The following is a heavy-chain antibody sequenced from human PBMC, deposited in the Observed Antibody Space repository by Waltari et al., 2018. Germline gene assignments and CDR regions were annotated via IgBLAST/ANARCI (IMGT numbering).Heavy chain of an antibody. CDR3: AKVNTPTDYDSSPGYGAFDI. D-gene: IGHD3-22*01. J-gene: IGHJ3*02. Sequence: EVQLVESGGGLVQPGRSLRLSCAASGFTFDDYAMHWVRQATGQGLEWVSGISWNRGSIGYADSVKCRFTISRDNAKNSRYLQMNSLRAEDTALYYCAKVNTPTDYDSSPGYGAFDIWGQGTMVTVSS. CDR2: ISWNRGSI. CDR1: GFTFDDYA. V-gene: IGHV3-9*01.